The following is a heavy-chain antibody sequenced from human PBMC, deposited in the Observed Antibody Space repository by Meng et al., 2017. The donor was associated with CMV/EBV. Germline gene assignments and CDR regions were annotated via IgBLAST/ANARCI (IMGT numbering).Heavy chain of an antibody. D-gene: IGHD3-10*01. J-gene: IGHJ5*02. CDR2: INHSGST. CDR1: GGSFSGYY. CDR3: ARGRHYYGSGSYSKAHNWFDP. V-gene: IGHV4-34*01. Sequence: SETLSLTCAVYGGSFSGYYWSWIRQPPGKGLEWIGEINHSGSTNYNPSLKSRVTISVDTFKNQFSLKLRSVTAADTAVYYCARGRHYYGSGSYSKAHNWFDPWGQGTLVTVSS.